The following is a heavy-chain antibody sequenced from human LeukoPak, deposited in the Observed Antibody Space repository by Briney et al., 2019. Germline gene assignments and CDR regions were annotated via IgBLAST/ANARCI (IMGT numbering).Heavy chain of an antibody. CDR2: ISVDNGDT. CDR3: ARANCAGDCYLKH. J-gene: IGHJ4*02. D-gene: IGHD2-21*02. V-gene: IGHV1-18*01. CDR1: GYTFANYA. Sequence: GASVKVSCKASGYTFANYAITWVRQAPGQGLEYMGWISVDNGDTNDAQMLQGRVTMTTDTSTSTAYMELRGLRSDDTAVYYCARANCAGDCYLKHWGQGTLVTVSS.